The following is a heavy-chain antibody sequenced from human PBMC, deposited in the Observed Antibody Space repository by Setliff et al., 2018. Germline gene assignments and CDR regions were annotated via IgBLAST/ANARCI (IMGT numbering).Heavy chain of an antibody. J-gene: IGHJ6*03. Sequence: SETLSLTCAVSGDSISSGNLWSWVRQPPEKGLEWIGEINHSGNTNYNPSLKSRVTISVDKSTNQFSLKLNSVTAADTAVYYCVRTDYSDGRYSMDVWGKGTTVTVSS. CDR3: VRTDYSDGRYSMDV. D-gene: IGHD6-19*01. CDR2: INHSGNT. V-gene: IGHV4-4*02. CDR1: GDSISSGNL.